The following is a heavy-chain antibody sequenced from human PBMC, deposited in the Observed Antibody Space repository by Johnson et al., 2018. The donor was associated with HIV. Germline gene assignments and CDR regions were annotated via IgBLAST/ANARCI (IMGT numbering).Heavy chain of an antibody. D-gene: IGHD3-22*01. J-gene: IGHJ3*02. Sequence: EVQVVESGGGLVQPGGSLRLSCAASGFTFSMYDIHWVRQTTGKGLEWVSGIGIAGDTYYIDSVKGRFTISRENAKKSWYLQMNNLRAGDTAVYYCVRGIVVRLGAFDIWGQGTTVTVSS. V-gene: IGHV3-13*01. CDR3: VRGIVVRLGAFDI. CDR2: IGIAGDT. CDR1: GFTFSMYD.